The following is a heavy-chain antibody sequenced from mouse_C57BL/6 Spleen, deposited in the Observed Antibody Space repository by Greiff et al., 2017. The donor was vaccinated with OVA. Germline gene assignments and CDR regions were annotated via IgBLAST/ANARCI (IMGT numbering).Heavy chain of an antibody. D-gene: IGHD1-1*01. CDR3: AGPTTVVATPFAY. CDR2: ISSGSSTI. Sequence: EVHLVESGGGLVKPGGSLKLSCAASGFTFSDYGMHWVRQAPEKGLEWVAYISSGSSTIYYADTVKGRFTISRDNAKNTLFLQMTSLRSEDTAMYYCAGPTTVVATPFAYWGQGTLVTVSA. CDR1: GFTFSDYG. J-gene: IGHJ3*01. V-gene: IGHV5-17*01.